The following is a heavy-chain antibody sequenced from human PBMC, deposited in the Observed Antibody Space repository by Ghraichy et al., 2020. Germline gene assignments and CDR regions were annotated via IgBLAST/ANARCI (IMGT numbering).Heavy chain of an antibody. J-gene: IGHJ4*02. D-gene: IGHD5-18*01. CDR3: ARVRSVDTAMVKPSYYFDY. V-gene: IGHV4-31*03. CDR1: GGSISSGGYY. Sequence: LSLTCTVSGGSISSGGYYWSWIRQHPGKGLEWIGYIYYSGSTYYNPSLKSRVTISVDTSKNQFSLKLSSVTAADTAVYYCARVRSVDTAMVKPSYYFDYWGQGTLVTVSS. CDR2: IYYSGST.